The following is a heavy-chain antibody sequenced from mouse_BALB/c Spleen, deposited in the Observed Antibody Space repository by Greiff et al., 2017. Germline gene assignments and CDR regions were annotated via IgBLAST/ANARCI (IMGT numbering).Heavy chain of an antibody. CDR1: GYSITSDYA. CDR2: ISYSGST. CDR3: AGIHYYGYN. V-gene: IGHV3-2*02. D-gene: IGHD1-2*01. Sequence: EVQLQQSGPGLVKPSQSLSLTCTVTGYSITSDYAWNWIRQFPGNKLEWMGYISYSGSTSYNPSLKSRISITRDTSKNQFFLQLNSVTTEDTATYYCAGIHYYGYNWGQGTSVTVSS. J-gene: IGHJ4*01.